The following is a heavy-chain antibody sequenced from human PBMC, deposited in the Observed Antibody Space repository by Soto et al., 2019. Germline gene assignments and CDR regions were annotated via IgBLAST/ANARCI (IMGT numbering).Heavy chain of an antibody. CDR3: AIDDNGRVRFGDSTDWAEPYYYYYYGMDV. CDR2: ISAYNGNT. D-gene: IGHD3-10*01. CDR1: GYTFTSYG. V-gene: IGHV1-18*01. Sequence: ASVKVSCKASGYTFTSYGISWVRQAPGQGLEWMGWISAYNGNTNYAQKLQGRVTMTTDTSTSTAYMELRSLRSDDTAVYYCAIDDNGRVRFGDSTDWAEPYYYYYYGMDVWGQGTTVTVSS. J-gene: IGHJ6*02.